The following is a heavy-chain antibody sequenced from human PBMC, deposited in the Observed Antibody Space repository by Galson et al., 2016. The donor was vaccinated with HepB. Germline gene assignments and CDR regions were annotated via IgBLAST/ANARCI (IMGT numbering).Heavy chain of an antibody. CDR1: GYTFSTHG. D-gene: IGHD6-19*01. J-gene: IGHJ5*02. CDR2: ISGYNGDT. Sequence: SVKVSCKASGYTFSTHGINWVRQAPGQGLEWMGWISGYNGDTRSAQKFQGRVTMTTDTTTNTAYMEVTNLRSDDTAVYYCARLTISSGWPRGDRWGQGTLVTVSS. CDR3: ARLTISSGWPRGDR. V-gene: IGHV1-18*01.